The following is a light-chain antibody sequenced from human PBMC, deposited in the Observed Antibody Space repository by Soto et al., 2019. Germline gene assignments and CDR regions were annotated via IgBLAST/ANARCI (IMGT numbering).Light chain of an antibody. CDR3: QQYNNWPPDRT. CDR2: GAS. CDR1: QSVSSN. J-gene: IGKJ1*01. Sequence: EIVMTQSPATLSVSPGERATLSCRASQSVSSNLAWYQQKPGQAPRLLIYGASTRATGIPARFSGSGSGTEFTLTISSLQSEDSAIYFCQQYNNWPPDRTFGQGTKGEIK. V-gene: IGKV3-15*01.